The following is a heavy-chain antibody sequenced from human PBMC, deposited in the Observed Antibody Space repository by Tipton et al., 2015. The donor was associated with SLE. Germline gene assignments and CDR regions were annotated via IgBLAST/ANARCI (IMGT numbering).Heavy chain of an antibody. Sequence: QLVQSGPEVKKPGSSVKVSCKASGGTFSSYAISWVRQAPGQGLEWRGRIIPIFGTVNYAQKFQGRVTITADESTSTPYMELSSLRSEGTAVYYCAIHYDFWSAWLIWSPGTTIPVSS. D-gene: IGHD3-3*01. CDR2: IIPIFGTV. V-gene: IGHV1-69*18. J-gene: IGHJ6*02. CDR3: AIHYDFWSAWLI. CDR1: GGTFSSYA.